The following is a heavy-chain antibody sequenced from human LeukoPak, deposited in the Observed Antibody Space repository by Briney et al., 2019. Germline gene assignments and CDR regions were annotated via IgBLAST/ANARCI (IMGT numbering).Heavy chain of an antibody. Sequence: SETLSLTCAVSGGSISSGGYSWSWIRQPPGKGLEWIGYIYHSGSTYYNPSLKSRVTISVDTSKNQFSLKLSSVTAADTAVYYCAREMRPPVSAASIAYFDYWGQGTLVTVSS. D-gene: IGHD5/OR15-5a*01. V-gene: IGHV4-30-2*01. J-gene: IGHJ4*02. CDR2: IYHSGST. CDR1: GGSISSGGYS. CDR3: AREMRPPVSAASIAYFDY.